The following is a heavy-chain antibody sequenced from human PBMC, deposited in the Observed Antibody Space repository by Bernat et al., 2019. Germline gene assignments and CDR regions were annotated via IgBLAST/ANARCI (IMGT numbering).Heavy chain of an antibody. D-gene: IGHD2-8*01. CDR1: GFTFSSYG. CDR2: IWYDGSNK. Sequence: QVQLVESGGGVVQPGRSLRLSCAASGFTFSSYGMHWVRQAPGKGLEWVAVIWYDGSNKYYADSVKGRFTISRDNSKNTLRLQMNGLRAEDTAVYYCARGANGVWDYYYYGMDVWGQGTTVTVSS. J-gene: IGHJ6*02. CDR3: ARGANGVWDYYYYGMDV. V-gene: IGHV3-33*01.